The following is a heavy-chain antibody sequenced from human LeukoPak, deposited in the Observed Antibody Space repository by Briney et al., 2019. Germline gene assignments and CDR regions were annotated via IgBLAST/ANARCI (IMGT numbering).Heavy chain of an antibody. CDR2: IYPGDSDT. J-gene: IGHJ4*02. V-gene: IGHV5-51*01. CDR1: GYSFTSYW. CDR3: ARHGPEMATIKLTVDH. D-gene: IGHD5-24*01. Sequence: GESLKISCKGSGYSFTSYWIGWVRQMPGKGLEWMGIIYPGDSDTRYSPSFQGQVTISADKSISTAYLQWSSLKASDTAMYYCARHGPEMATIKLTVDHWGQGTLVTVSS.